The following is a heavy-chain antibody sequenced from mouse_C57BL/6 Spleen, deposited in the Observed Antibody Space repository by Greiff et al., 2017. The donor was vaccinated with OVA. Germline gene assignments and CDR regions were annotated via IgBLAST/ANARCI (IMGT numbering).Heavy chain of an antibody. CDR3: VRHPIYYGNYDAMDY. CDR1: GFSFNTYA. V-gene: IGHV10-1*01. D-gene: IGHD2-1*01. CDR2: IRSKSNNYAT. J-gene: IGHJ4*01. Sequence: DVHLVESGGGLVQPKGSLKLSCAASGFSFNTYAMNWVRQAPGKGLEWVARIRSKSNNYATYYADSVKDRFTISRDDSESMLYLQMNNLKTEDTAMYYCVRHPIYYGNYDAMDYWGQGTSVTVSS.